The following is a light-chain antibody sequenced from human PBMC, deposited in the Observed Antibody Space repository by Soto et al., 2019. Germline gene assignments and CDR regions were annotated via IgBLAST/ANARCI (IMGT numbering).Light chain of an antibody. Sequence: QSVLTQPPSVSGAPGQRVTISCTGSSSNIGAGYDVHWYQQLPGTAPKLLIYGNSNRPSGVPDRFSGSKSGTSASLAITGLKAEDEADYYGQSYDSSLSALFGGGTKLTVL. CDR1: SSNIGAGYD. CDR3: QSYDSSLSAL. J-gene: IGLJ3*02. V-gene: IGLV1-40*01. CDR2: GNS.